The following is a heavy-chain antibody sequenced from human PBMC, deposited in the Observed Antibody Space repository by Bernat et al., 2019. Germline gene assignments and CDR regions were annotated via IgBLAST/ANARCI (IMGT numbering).Heavy chain of an antibody. CDR2: MMPIFGTA. V-gene: IGHV1-69*01. CDR1: GGTFSSYA. Sequence: QVQLVQSGAEVKKPGSSVKVSCKASGGTFSSYAISWGRQATGQGLEGMGGMMPIFGTANYAQKFQGSVSIPADPSTCTAYMLLLILRSEDTAVYCCASFIVVLPAAPYYYYYGMDVWGQGTTVTVSS. CDR3: ASFIVVLPAAPYYYYYGMDV. D-gene: IGHD2-2*01. J-gene: IGHJ6*02.